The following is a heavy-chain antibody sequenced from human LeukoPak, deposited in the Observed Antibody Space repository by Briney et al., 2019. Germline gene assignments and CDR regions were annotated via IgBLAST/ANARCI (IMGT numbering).Heavy chain of an antibody. V-gene: IGHV5-51*01. CDR3: ARQEQQLVNWFDA. D-gene: IGHD6-13*01. J-gene: IGHJ5*02. CDR2: IYPGNSDT. CDR1: GYSFTSYW. Sequence: GHSRKISCKGSGYSFTSYWIGWVRQMPGKGLEWMGIIYPGNSDTRYSPSFQGQVTISADKSISTAYLQWSSLKASDTAMYYCARQEQQLVNWFDAWGQGTLVTVSS.